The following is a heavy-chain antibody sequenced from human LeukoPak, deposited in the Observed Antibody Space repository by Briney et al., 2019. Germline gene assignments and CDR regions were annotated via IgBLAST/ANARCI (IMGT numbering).Heavy chain of an antibody. CDR2: INHSGST. J-gene: IGHJ4*02. CDR3: GRGVSSGYLG. CDR1: GGSFSGYY. Sequence: SETLSLTCAVYGGSFSGYYWSWIRQPPGKGLEWIGEINHSGSTNYNPSLKSRVTISVDTSKNQFSLKLSPVTAADTAVYYCGRGVSSGYLGGGKETGVTVS. D-gene: IGHD3-22*01. V-gene: IGHV4-34*01.